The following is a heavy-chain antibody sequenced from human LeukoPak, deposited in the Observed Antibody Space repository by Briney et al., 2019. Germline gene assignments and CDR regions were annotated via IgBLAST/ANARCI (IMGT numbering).Heavy chain of an antibody. CDR3: ARGRGSGHKENWFDP. CDR1: GYTFTTYD. V-gene: IGHV1-8*01. D-gene: IGHD6-19*01. CDR2: MNPNSGNT. Sequence: GASVKVSCKASGYTFTTYDINWVRQATGQGLEWMGWMNPNSGNTGYTQKFQGRVTMTRNTSISTAYMELSSLRSEDTAVYYCARGRGSGHKENWFDPWGRGTLVTVSS. J-gene: IGHJ5*02.